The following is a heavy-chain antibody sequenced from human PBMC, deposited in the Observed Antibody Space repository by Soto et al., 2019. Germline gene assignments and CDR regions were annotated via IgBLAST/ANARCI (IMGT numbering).Heavy chain of an antibody. CDR2: ISSSSSYI. CDR3: AGVTPYYYYGMDV. V-gene: IGHV3-21*01. Sequence: GGSLRLSCAASGFTFSSYSMNWVRQAPGKGLEWVSSISSSSSYIYYADSVKGRFTISRDNAKNSLYLQMNSLRAEDTAVYYCAGVTPYYYYGMDVWGQGTTVTVSS. J-gene: IGHJ6*02. CDR1: GFTFSSYS. D-gene: IGHD4-4*01.